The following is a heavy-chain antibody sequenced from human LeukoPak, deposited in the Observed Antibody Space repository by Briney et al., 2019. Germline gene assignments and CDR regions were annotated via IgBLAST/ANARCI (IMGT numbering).Heavy chain of an antibody. CDR1: GFTFNNYP. Sequence: GGSLRLTCPASGFTFNNYPMSWVRQAPGKGLEWVSSISENGGYTYYADSVKGRFTISRDNSNNTVNLQMNSLRAEDTAVYYCANYTAKAPRRDLDYWGQGTLVTVSS. CDR2: ISENGGYT. V-gene: IGHV3-23*01. J-gene: IGHJ4*02. CDR3: ANYTAKAPRRDLDY. D-gene: IGHD2-2*02.